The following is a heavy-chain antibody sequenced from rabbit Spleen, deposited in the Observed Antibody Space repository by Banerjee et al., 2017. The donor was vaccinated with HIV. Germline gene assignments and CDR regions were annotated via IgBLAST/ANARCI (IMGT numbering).Heavy chain of an antibody. CDR3: ARDSSSSFSSYGMDL. CDR1: GVSFSASSY. CDR2: IDSGSSGFT. D-gene: IGHD1-1*01. J-gene: IGHJ6*01. Sequence: QEQLEESGGDLVKPGASLTLTCIASGVSFSASSYMCWVRQAPGKGLEWIACIDSGSSGFTYFASWAKGRFTISKTSSTTVTLQMTSLTAADTATYSCARDSSSSFSSYGMDLWGQGTLVTVS. V-gene: IGHV1S45*01.